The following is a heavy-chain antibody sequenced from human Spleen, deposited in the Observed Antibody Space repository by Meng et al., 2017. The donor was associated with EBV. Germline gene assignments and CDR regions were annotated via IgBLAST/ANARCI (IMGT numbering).Heavy chain of an antibody. Sequence: GSGGALVQPVGSLRLSCAASGFTFSSYWMHWVRQAPGKGLVWISRINEDGRTTSYADSVKGRFTISRDNTKNTLYLQMNSLRAEDTALYFCSRDLAGAYDDWGQGTLVTVSS. CDR2: INEDGRTT. V-gene: IGHV3-74*01. CDR3: SRDLAGAYDD. J-gene: IGHJ4*02. CDR1: GFTFSSYW. D-gene: IGHD2-21*01.